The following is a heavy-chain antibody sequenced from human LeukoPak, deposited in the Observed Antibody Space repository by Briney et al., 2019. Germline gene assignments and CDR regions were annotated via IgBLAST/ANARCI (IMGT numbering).Heavy chain of an antibody. CDR3: ARMGHDILVPSGMDV. CDR2: INNDGSYT. Sequence: GSLRLSRAASGFTFSGYWMHWVRQAPGKGLVWVSRINNDGSYTSYADSVKGRFTISRDNAKNTLYVQMNSLRAEDTAVYYCARMGHDILVPSGMDVWGQGTTVTVSS. CDR1: GFTFSGYW. J-gene: IGHJ6*02. V-gene: IGHV3-74*01. D-gene: IGHD1-1*01.